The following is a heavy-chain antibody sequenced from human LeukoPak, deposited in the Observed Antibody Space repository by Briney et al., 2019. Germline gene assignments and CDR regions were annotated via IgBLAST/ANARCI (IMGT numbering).Heavy chain of an antibody. J-gene: IGHJ5*02. V-gene: IGHV3-23*01. CDR2: ISGSDGST. CDR3: AKDGSRSYYGSGSFLPAWFDP. Sequence: GGSLRLSCAASGFTFSSYAMSWVRQAPGKGLEWVSAISGSDGSTYYADSVKGRFTISRDNSKNTLYLQMNSLRAEDTAVYYCAKDGSRSYYGSGSFLPAWFDPWGQGTLVTVSS. CDR1: GFTFSSYA. D-gene: IGHD3-10*01.